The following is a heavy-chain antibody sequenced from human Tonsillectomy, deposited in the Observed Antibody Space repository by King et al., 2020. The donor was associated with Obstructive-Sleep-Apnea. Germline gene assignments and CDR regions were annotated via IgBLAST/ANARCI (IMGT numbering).Heavy chain of an antibody. J-gene: IGHJ5*02. Sequence: QLQESGPGLVKPSQTLSLTCTVSGGSISTGGSYWSWIRQHPGKGLEWIGYIFYRGSTYYNPSLKSRVTISVDTSKKQFSLKMSSVTAADTAVYYCARGVLGASESYYLDWFDPWGQGTLVTVSS. CDR2: IFYRGST. D-gene: IGHD3-10*01. V-gene: IGHV4-31*03. CDR1: GGSISTGGSY. CDR3: ARGVLGASESYYLDWFDP.